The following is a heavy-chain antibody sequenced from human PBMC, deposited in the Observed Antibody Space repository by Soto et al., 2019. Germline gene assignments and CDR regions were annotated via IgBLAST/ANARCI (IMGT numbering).Heavy chain of an antibody. D-gene: IGHD4-17*01. CDR3: ARGAATTSTGASDI. V-gene: IGHV3-21*01. CDR1: GFTFSSYS. J-gene: IGHJ3*02. CDR2: ISSSSSYI. Sequence: PGGSLRLSCAASGFTFSSYSMNWVRQAPGKGLEWVSSISSSSSYIYYADSVKGRFTISRDNAKNSLYLQMNSLRAEDTAVYYCARGAATTSTGASDIRGQGTMVTVSS.